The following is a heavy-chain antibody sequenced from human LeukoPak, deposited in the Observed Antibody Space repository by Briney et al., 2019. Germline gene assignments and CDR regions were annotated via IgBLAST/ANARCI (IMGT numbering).Heavy chain of an antibody. CDR3: GRDRGFFTGGTRYPNWSDP. D-gene: IGHD2-8*02. CDR2: INAGNDNT. V-gene: IGHV1-3*01. Sequence: GASVKVSCKASGYTFTSYAMHWVRQAPGQRLEWMGWINAGNDNTKYSQKFQGRVTITRDTSASTAYMELSSLVFEDAAVYYCGRDRGFFTGGTRYPNWSDPWGQGTLVTVSS. J-gene: IGHJ5*02. CDR1: GYTFTSYA.